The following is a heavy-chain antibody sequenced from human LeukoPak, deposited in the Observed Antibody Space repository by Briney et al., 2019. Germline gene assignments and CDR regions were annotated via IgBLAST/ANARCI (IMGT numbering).Heavy chain of an antibody. V-gene: IGHV3-30*04. D-gene: IGHD6-19*01. J-gene: IGHJ5*02. CDR2: ISYDGSNK. CDR3: AKGPYSSGSFDH. CDR1: GFTFSSYA. Sequence: PGGSLRLSCAASGFTFSSYAMHWVRQAPGKGLEWVAVISYDGSNKYYADSVKGRFTISRDNSKNTLYLQMNSLRVEDTAVFFCAKGPYSSGSFDHWGQGTLVTVSS.